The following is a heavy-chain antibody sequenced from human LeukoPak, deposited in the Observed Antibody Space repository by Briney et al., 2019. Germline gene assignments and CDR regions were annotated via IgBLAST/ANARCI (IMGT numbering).Heavy chain of an antibody. CDR1: GFTFSSYG. CDR3: AKDGGTAFDY. Sequence: GGSLRLSCPASGFTFSSYGMHWVRQAPGKGLEWVAVISYDGSNKYYADSVKGRFTISRDNSKNTLYLQMNSLRAEDTAVYYCAKDGGTAFDYWGQGTLVTVSS. CDR2: ISYDGSNK. V-gene: IGHV3-30*18. J-gene: IGHJ4*02. D-gene: IGHD1-1*01.